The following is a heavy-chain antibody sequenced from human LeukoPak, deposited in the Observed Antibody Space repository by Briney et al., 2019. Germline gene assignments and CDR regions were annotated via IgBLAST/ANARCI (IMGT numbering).Heavy chain of an antibody. CDR3: ASSRWGY. CDR2: IYSGGST. V-gene: IGHV3-66*01. D-gene: IGHD7-27*01. Sequence: GGSLRLSCAASGFTFSRDSMSWVRQAPGKGLEWVSVIYSGGSTYYADSVKGRFTISRGNSKNTLYLQMNSLRVEDTAVYYCASSRWGYWGQGTLVTVSS. CDR1: GFTFSRDS. J-gene: IGHJ4*02.